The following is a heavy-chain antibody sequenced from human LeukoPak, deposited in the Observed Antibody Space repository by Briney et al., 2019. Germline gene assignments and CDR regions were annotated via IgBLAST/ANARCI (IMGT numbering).Heavy chain of an antibody. V-gene: IGHV3-11*04. D-gene: IGHD6-19*01. CDR3: AAGYSSGWSVGSADY. CDR2: ISSSGTSI. J-gene: IGHJ4*02. Sequence: GGSLRLSCAASGFTFSDYYMNWIRQAPGKGLDLVAYISSSGTSISYADSVKGRFTISRDNAKNSLYLQMNSLRAEDTAVYYCAAGYSSGWSVGSADYWGQGTLVTVSS. CDR1: GFTFSDYY.